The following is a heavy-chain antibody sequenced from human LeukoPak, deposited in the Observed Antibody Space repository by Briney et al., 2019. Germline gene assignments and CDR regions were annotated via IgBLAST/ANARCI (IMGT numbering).Heavy chain of an antibody. Sequence: SETLSLTCTVSGGSLSSSSYYWGWIRQPPGKGLEWIGSIYYSGSTYYNPSLKSRVTISVDTSKNQFSLKLSSVTAADTAVYYCARVTMVRGVSYNWFDPWGQGTLVTVSS. V-gene: IGHV4-39*01. D-gene: IGHD3-10*01. CDR1: GGSLSSSSYY. J-gene: IGHJ5*02. CDR3: ARVTMVRGVSYNWFDP. CDR2: IYYSGST.